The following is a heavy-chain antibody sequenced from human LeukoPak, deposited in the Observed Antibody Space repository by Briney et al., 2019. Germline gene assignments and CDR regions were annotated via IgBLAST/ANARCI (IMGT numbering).Heavy chain of an antibody. CDR3: AKDGLYYDGSEHVYYFDS. D-gene: IGHD3-22*01. J-gene: IGHJ4*02. Sequence: GGSLRLSCAASGFTFSRSAMTWVRQGPGTGLEFVASIIYSGGATYYADSVKGRFTISRDNSKNTLYLQMNSLRAEDTALYYCAKDGLYYDGSEHVYYFDSWGQGTLVTVSS. V-gene: IGHV3-23*01. CDR1: GFTFSRSA. CDR2: IIYSGGAT.